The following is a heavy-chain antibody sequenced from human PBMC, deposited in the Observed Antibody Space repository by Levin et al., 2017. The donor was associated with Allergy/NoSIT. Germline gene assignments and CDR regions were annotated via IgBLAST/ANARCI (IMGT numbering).Heavy chain of an antibody. CDR2: LYYSGST. CDR1: GDSISNSH. V-gene: IGHV4-59*01. CDR3: ARDQGSSGWYGWIDS. J-gene: IGHJ5*01. D-gene: IGHD6-19*01. Sequence: SSQTLSLPCTVSGDSISNSHWNWLRQPPGKELEWIGCLYYSGSTKYNPSLKSRVTISVDATKNQFSLKLSSVTAADTAVYYCARDQGSSGWYGWIDSWGQGTLVTVSS.